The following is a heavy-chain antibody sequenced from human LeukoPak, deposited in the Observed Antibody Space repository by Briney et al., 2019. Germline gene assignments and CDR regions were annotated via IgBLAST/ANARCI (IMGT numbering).Heavy chain of an antibody. J-gene: IGHJ4*02. V-gene: IGHV3-64D*09. CDR1: GFTFSSFA. Sequence: GGSLRLSCSASGFTFSSFAMHWVRQAPGKGLEYVSAINSNGDITDYADSVKGRFTISRDNSKNTLYLQMCSLRAEDTAIYYCVKSPHASSSYFDYWGQGTLVTVSS. CDR3: VKSPHASSSYFDY. CDR2: INSNGDIT. D-gene: IGHD6-13*01.